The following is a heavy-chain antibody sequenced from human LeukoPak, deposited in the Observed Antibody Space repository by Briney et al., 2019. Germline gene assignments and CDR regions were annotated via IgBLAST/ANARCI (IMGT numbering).Heavy chain of an antibody. D-gene: IGHD5-18*01. CDR2: IIPIFGTA. V-gene: IGHV1-69*13. J-gene: IGHJ4*02. CDR1: GGTFSSYA. CDR3: ARDPRDHSYGWSWRYFDY. Sequence: ASVKVSCKASGGTFSSYAISWVRQAPGQGLEWMGGIIPIFGTANYAQKFQGRVTITADESTSTAYMELSSLRSEDTAVYYCARDPRDHSYGWSWRYFDYWGQGTLVTVSS.